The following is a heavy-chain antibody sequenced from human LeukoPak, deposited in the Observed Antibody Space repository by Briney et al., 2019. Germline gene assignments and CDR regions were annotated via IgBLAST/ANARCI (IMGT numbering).Heavy chain of an antibody. CDR1: AGSISSYY. CDR2: LYYSEST. Sequence: SETLSLTRTVSAGSISSYYWSWIRHPPGNGLEWMGYLYYSESTNYNPSLKSRVTISVDTSKNQFSLKLSSATAADTAVYYCARRVVRGVSFYFDYWGQGTLVTVSS. D-gene: IGHD3-10*01. V-gene: IGHV4-59*08. CDR3: ARRVVRGVSFYFDY. J-gene: IGHJ4*02.